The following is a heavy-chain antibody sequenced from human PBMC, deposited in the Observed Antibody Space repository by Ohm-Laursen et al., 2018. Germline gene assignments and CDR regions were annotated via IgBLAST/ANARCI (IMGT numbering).Heavy chain of an antibody. V-gene: IGHV4-34*01. CDR3: ARSLYDSSGYYYVPIFDY. CDR1: GGSFSGYY. Sequence: TLSLTCAVYGGSFSGYYWSWIRQPPGKGLEWIGEINHSGSTNYNPSLKSRVTISVDTSKNQFSLKLSSVTAADTAVYYCARSLYDSSGYYYVPIFDYWGQGTLVTVSS. J-gene: IGHJ4*02. D-gene: IGHD3-22*01. CDR2: INHSGST.